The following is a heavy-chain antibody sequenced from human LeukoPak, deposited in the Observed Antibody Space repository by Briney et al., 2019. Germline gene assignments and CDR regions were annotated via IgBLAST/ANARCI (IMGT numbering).Heavy chain of an antibody. V-gene: IGHV3-74*01. CDR1: GFAFSSYW. CDR3: ARARGYSYGWTLDY. Sequence: GGSLRLSCAASGFAFSSYWMHWVRQVPGKGLVCVSRINSDGSSTNYADSVKGRFTISRDNAKSTLYLQMNSLSAEDTAVYYCARARGYSYGWTLDYWGQGTLVTVSS. J-gene: IGHJ4*02. D-gene: IGHD5-18*01. CDR2: INSDGSST.